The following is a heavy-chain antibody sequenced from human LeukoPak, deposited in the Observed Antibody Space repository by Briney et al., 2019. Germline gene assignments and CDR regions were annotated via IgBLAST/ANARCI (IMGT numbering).Heavy chain of an antibody. Sequence: SETLSLTCAVYGGSFSGYYWSWIRQPPGKGLEWIGEINHSGSTNYNPSLKSRVTISVDTSKNQYSLKLSSVTAADTAVYYCARGVMVSGSSGWYRCWGQGTLVTVSS. CDR1: GGSFSGYY. J-gene: IGHJ4*02. CDR3: ARGVMVSGSSGWYRC. V-gene: IGHV4-34*01. D-gene: IGHD6-19*01. CDR2: INHSGST.